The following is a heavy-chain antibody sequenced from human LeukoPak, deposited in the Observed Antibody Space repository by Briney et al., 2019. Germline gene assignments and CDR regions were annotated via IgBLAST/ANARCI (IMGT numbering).Heavy chain of an antibody. CDR1: GGSFSGYY. CDR3: ARVSRASNWFDP. V-gene: IGHV4-34*01. J-gene: IGHJ5*02. Sequence: SETLSLTCAVYGGSFSGYYWSWIRQPPGKGLEWIGEINHSGSTNYNPSLKSRVTISVDTSKNQFSLKLSSVTAADTAVYYCARVSRASNWFDPWGQGTLVTVSS. D-gene: IGHD2-8*01. CDR2: INHSGST.